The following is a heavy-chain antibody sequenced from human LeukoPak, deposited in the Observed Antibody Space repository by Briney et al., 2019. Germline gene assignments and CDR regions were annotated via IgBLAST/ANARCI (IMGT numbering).Heavy chain of an antibody. CDR3: ARSFGSGSYYDY. Sequence: GESLKISCKGSGYRFTNYWSGCVRQMPGKGLEWMGIIYPGDSDTTYSPSFQGQVTISADKSINTAYLQWSSLKASDTAIYYCARSFGSGSYYDYWGQGTLVTVSS. CDR1: GYRFTNYW. V-gene: IGHV5-51*01. CDR2: IYPGDSDT. D-gene: IGHD3-10*01. J-gene: IGHJ4*02.